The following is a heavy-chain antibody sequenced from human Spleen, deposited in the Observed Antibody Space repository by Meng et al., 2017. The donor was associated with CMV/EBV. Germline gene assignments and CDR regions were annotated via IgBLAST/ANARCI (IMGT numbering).Heavy chain of an antibody. J-gene: IGHJ5*02. D-gene: IGHD2-15*01. CDR1: GYTFTNYD. CDR2: MNPDSGTA. CDR3: ARGPDIVVAVVASGWLDP. V-gene: IGHV1-8*01. Sequence: ASVKVSCKASGYTFTNYDINWVRQATGQGLEWMGWMNPDSGTAGYAQKFQGRVTMTRDTSTSTAYMELSSLTSEDTGVYYCARGPDIVVAVVASGWLDPWGQGTLVTVSS.